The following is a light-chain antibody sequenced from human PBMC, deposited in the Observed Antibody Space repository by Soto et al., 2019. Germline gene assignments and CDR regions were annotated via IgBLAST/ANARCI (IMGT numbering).Light chain of an antibody. CDR2: AAS. V-gene: IGKV1-39*01. CDR3: QQTYSVSRIT. J-gene: IGKJ3*01. Sequence: DIQMTQSPSSLSASVGDRVSITCRASQTISKSLNWYQQRPRQAPKVLIFAASNLQSGVPARFSGSGSGTDFTLTISSLQPEDVATYYCQQTYSVSRITFGPGTKVDLK. CDR1: QTISKS.